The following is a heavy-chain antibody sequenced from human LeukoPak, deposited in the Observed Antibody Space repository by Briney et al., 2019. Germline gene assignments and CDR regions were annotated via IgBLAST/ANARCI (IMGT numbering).Heavy chain of an antibody. CDR2: INHSGST. CDR3: ARHQGARTAAGY. J-gene: IGHJ4*02. D-gene: IGHD6-13*01. V-gene: IGHV4-34*01. CDR1: GGSFSGYY. Sequence: SETLSLTCAVYGGSFSGYYWSWIRQPPGKGLEWIGEINHSGSTNYNPSLKSRVTISVDTSKNQFSLKLSSVTAADTAVYYCARHQGARTAAGYWGQGTLVTVSS.